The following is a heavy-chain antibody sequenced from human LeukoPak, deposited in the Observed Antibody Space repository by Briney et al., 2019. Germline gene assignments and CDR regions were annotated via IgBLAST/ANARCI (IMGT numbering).Heavy chain of an antibody. V-gene: IGHV5-51*01. CDR2: IYPGDSDT. CDR3: ARRSIWFGELFYFDY. J-gene: IGHJ4*02. Sequence: GESLKISCKGSGYSFTSYWIGWVRQMPGKGLEGMGIIYPGDSDTRYSPSFQGQVTISADKSISTAYLQWSSLKASDTAMYYCARRSIWFGELFYFDYWGQGTLVTVSS. D-gene: IGHD3-10*01. CDR1: GYSFTSYW.